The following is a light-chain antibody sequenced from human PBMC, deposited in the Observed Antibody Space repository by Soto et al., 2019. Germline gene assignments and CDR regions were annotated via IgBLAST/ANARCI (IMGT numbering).Light chain of an antibody. CDR2: DAS. Sequence: EIVLTQSPAALSLSPGERATLSCRASQSVSSYLAWYQQKPGQAPRLLIYDASNRATGIPARFSGSGSGTDFTLTISRLETEDSAVYYCQQYGSSRPVTFGHGTRLEIK. CDR3: QQYGSSRPVT. CDR1: QSVSSY. J-gene: IGKJ5*01. V-gene: IGKV3-11*01.